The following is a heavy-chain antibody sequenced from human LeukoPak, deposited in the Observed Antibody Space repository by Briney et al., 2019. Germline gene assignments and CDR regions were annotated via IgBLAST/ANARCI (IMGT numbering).Heavy chain of an antibody. Sequence: GGSLRLSCAASGFTFSSYWMSWVRQAPGKGLEWVANIKQDGSEKYYVDSVKGRFTISRDNAKNSLYLQMNSLRAEDTAVYYCARAPITMARGVNFDYWGQGTLVTVSS. V-gene: IGHV3-7*03. CDR3: ARAPITMARGVNFDY. CDR2: IKQDGSEK. CDR1: GFTFSSYW. D-gene: IGHD3-10*01. J-gene: IGHJ4*02.